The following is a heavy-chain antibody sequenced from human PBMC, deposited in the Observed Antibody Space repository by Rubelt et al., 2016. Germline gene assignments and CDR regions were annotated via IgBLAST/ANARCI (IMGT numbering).Heavy chain of an antibody. Sequence: GRGLVQPGGSLRLSCAASGFTVSSNYMSWVRQAPGKGLEWVAYIKEDGSGKYYVDSVKGRFTISRDNAKNSLYLQMSSLRAEDTAVYYCARDIREVGATLYFDYWGQGTLVTVSS. V-gene: IGHV3-7*03. CDR2: IKEDGSGK. CDR1: GFTVSSNY. J-gene: IGHJ4*02. CDR3: ARDIREVGATLYFDY. D-gene: IGHD1-26*01.